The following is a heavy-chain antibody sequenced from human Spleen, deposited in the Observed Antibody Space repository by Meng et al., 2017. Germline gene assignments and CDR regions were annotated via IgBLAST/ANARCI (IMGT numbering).Heavy chain of an antibody. J-gene: IGHJ4*02. CDR2: ISSTGSTP. CDR3: VREKRGSTSWYSVYDY. V-gene: IGHV3-11*01. Sequence: GESLKISCAASGFIFSDYYMSWVRQAPGKGLEWVSYISSTGSTPYLADSVKGRFTISRDNAKNSLSLQMNSLTADDTAVYYCVREKRGSTSWYSVYDYWGQGTLVTVSS. CDR1: GFIFSDYY. D-gene: IGHD6-13*01.